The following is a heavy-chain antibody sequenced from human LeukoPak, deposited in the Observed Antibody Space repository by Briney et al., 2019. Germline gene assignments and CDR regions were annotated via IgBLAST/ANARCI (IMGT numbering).Heavy chain of an antibody. Sequence: SGTLSLTCAVSGGSISSSNWWSWVRQPPGKGLEWIGEIYHSGSTSYNPSHKSRVTISVDKSKNQFSLKLSSVTAADTAVYYCAGVVVEVWFDPWGQGTLVTVSS. CDR2: IYHSGST. CDR3: AGVVVEVWFDP. CDR1: GGSISSSNW. V-gene: IGHV4-4*02. D-gene: IGHD2-15*01. J-gene: IGHJ5*02.